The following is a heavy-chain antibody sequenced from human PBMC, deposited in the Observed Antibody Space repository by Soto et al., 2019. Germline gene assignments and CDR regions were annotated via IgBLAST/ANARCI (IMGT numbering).Heavy chain of an antibody. CDR3: VRGQFSAFDC. V-gene: IGHV6-1*01. CDR2: TYYRSKWNS. CDR1: GDSVSRTSVA. Sequence: QGQLHQSGPGMVKPSQTLSLTCAISGDSVSRTSVAWNWIRQSPSRGLEWLGRTYYRSKWNSDYAVSVRGRITIKPDTSKSQFSLQLNSVTPEDTAVYYCVRGQFSAFDCWGQGTLVTVSS. J-gene: IGHJ4*02.